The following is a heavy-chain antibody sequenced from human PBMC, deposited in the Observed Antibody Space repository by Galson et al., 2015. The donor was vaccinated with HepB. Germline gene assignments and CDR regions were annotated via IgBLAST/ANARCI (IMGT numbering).Heavy chain of an antibody. Sequence: SLRLSCAASGFTFSSYGMHWVRQAPGKGLEWVAVISYDGSNKYYADSVKGRFTISRDNSKNTLYLQMNSLRAEDTAVYYCAKDPPVAAAGTYYYYYGMDVWGQGTTVTVSS. CDR1: GFTFSSYG. CDR2: ISYDGSNK. D-gene: IGHD6-13*01. J-gene: IGHJ6*02. CDR3: AKDPPVAAAGTYYYYYGMDV. V-gene: IGHV3-30*18.